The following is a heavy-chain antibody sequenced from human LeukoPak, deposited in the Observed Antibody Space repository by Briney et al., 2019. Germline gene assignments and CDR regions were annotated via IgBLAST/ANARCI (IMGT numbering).Heavy chain of an antibody. CDR2: ISGSGGGT. J-gene: IGHJ4*02. V-gene: IGHV3-23*01. D-gene: IGHD1-14*01. CDR3: AKAEVVRNWNHPFDY. CDR1: GFTFSSYA. Sequence: PGGSLRLSCAASGFTFSSYAMSWVRQAPGKGLEWVSAISGSGGGTYYADSVKGRFTISRDNSKNTLYLQMNSLRAEDTAVYYCAKAEVVRNWNHPFDYWGQGTLVTVSS.